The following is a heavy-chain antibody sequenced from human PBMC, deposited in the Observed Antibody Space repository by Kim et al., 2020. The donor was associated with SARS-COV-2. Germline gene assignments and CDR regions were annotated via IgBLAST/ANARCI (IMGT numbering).Heavy chain of an antibody. V-gene: IGHV3-7*03. J-gene: IGHJ3*02. D-gene: IGHD3-10*01. CDR3: ARDPEYGSGKYGAFDI. Sequence: DSVRGRLSISRDNAKNSLYLQMNSLRAEDTAVYFCARDPEYGSGKYGAFDIWGQGTMVIVSS.